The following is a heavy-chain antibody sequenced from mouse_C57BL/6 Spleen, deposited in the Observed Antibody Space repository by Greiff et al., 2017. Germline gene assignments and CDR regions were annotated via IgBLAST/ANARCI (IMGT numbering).Heavy chain of an antibody. CDR3: ASIATVVDLYFCV. V-gene: IGHV1-64*01. CDR2: IHPNSGST. CDR1: GYTFTSYW. J-gene: IGHJ1*03. Sequence: QVQLQQPGAELVKPGASVKLSCKASGYTFTSYWMHWVKQRPGQGLEWIGMIHPNSGSTNYNEKFKSKATLTVDKSSSTAYMQLSSLTSEDSAVYYCASIATVVDLYFCVWGTGTTVTVAS. D-gene: IGHD1-1*01.